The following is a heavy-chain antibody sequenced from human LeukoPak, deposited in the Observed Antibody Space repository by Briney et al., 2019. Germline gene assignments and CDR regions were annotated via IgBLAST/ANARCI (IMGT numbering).Heavy chain of an antibody. CDR2: IYHSGST. V-gene: IGHV4-38-2*02. J-gene: IGHJ6*03. Sequence: SETLSLTCTVSGYSISSGYYWGWIRQPPGKGLEWIGSIYHSGSTYYNPSLKSRVTISVDTSKNQFSLKLSSVTAADTAVYYCASKGPNYDFWSGYYTKNYYYYMDVWGKGTTVTVSS. CDR1: GYSISSGYY. CDR3: ASKGPNYDFWSGYYTKNYYYYMDV. D-gene: IGHD3-3*01.